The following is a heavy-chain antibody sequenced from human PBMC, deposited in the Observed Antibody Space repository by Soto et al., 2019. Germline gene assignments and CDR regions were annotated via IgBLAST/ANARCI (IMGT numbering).Heavy chain of an antibody. Sequence: LRLSCAASEFTFSNYAMSWVRQAPGKGLEWVSSISDNGGTTYYADSVKGRFTISRDNSKNTLYLQMNSLRAEDTAVYYCAKTPTVTTHFAFDIWGQGTMVTVSS. CDR3: AKTPTVTTHFAFDI. CDR1: EFTFSNYA. CDR2: ISDNGGTT. D-gene: IGHD4-17*01. J-gene: IGHJ3*02. V-gene: IGHV3-23*01.